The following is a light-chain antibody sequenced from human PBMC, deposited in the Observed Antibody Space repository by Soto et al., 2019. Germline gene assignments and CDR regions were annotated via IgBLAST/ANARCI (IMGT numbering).Light chain of an antibody. J-gene: IGKJ1*01. V-gene: IGKV1-39*01. CDR1: QSISSY. Sequence: DIQMTQSPSSLSAPVGDRVTITCRASQSISSYLSLYQQKPGTAPKLLIYGASTLQSGVPSRFSGSGSGSDFTLTISSLQAEDFATYYCQQSYSTPRTFGQGTKVDI. CDR3: QQSYSTPRT. CDR2: GAS.